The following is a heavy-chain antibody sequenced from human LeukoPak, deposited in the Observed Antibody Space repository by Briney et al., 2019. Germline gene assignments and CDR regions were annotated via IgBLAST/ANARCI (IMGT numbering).Heavy chain of an antibody. V-gene: IGHV3-21*01. Sequence: GGSLRLSCAASGFTFSSYSMNWVRQAPGKGLEWVSSISSSSYIYYADSVKGRFTISKDNAKNSLYLQMNSLRAEDTAVYYCARVGGATAQYYFDYWGQGTLVTVSS. CDR3: ARVGGATAQYYFDY. CDR2: ISSSSYI. CDR1: GFTFSSYS. J-gene: IGHJ4*02. D-gene: IGHD4-17*01.